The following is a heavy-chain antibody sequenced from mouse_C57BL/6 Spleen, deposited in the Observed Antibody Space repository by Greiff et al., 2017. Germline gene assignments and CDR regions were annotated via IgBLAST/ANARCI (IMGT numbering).Heavy chain of an antibody. CDR3: ARGGYGKGYYAMDY. J-gene: IGHJ4*01. V-gene: IGHV3-6*01. D-gene: IGHD2-1*01. Sequence: VQLKESGPGLVKPSQSLSLTCSVTGYSITSGYYWNWIRQFPGNKLEWMGYISYDGSNNYNPSLKNRISITRDTSKNQFFLKLNSVTTEDTATYYCARGGYGKGYYAMDYWGQGTSVTVSS. CDR1: GYSITSGYY. CDR2: ISYDGSN.